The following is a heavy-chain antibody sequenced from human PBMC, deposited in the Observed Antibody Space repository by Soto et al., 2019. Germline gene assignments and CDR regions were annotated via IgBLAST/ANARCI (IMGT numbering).Heavy chain of an antibody. D-gene: IGHD2-21*02. J-gene: IGHJ3*02. CDR1: GFTFSSYA. Sequence: PGGSLRLSCSASGFTFSSYAMHWVRQAPGKGLEYVSAISSNGGSTYYADSVKGRFTISRDNSKNTLYLQMSSLRAEDTAVYYCVKDLAHCGGDCYLLDDAFDIWGQGTMVTVS. CDR3: VKDLAHCGGDCYLLDDAFDI. V-gene: IGHV3-64D*06. CDR2: ISSNGGST.